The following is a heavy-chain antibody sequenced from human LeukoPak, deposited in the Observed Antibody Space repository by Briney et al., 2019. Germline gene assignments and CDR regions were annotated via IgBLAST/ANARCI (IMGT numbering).Heavy chain of an antibody. V-gene: IGHV4-59*01. D-gene: IGHD3-10*01. CDR2: IYYSGST. CDR3: ARVGGDYYGSGSYYTIDY. J-gene: IGHJ4*02. Sequence: SETLSLTCTVSGGPISSYYWSWIRQPPGKGLEWIGYIYYSGSTNYNPSLKSRVTISVDTSKNQFSLKLSSVTAADTAVYYCARVGGDYYGSGSYYTIDYWGQGTLVTVSS. CDR1: GGPISSYY.